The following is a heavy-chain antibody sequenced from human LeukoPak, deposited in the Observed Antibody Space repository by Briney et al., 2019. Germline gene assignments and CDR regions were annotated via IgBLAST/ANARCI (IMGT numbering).Heavy chain of an antibody. Sequence: PSQTLSLTCSVSGGSISSGPYFWSWIRQSPGQGLEWIGYIWPSGSTNYNPSLSGRVAISLDKSRNQFSLKLSSVTAADTAVYYCARYDGAFDIWGQGTMVTVSS. CDR3: ARYDGAFDI. D-gene: IGHD1-1*01. CDR2: IWPSGST. J-gene: IGHJ3*02. CDR1: GGSISSGPYF. V-gene: IGHV4-30-2*06.